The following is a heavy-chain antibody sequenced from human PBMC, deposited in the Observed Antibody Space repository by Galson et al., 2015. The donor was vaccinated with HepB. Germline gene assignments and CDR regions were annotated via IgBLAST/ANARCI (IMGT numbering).Heavy chain of an antibody. J-gene: IGHJ4*02. CDR2: INPSDSYT. D-gene: IGHD3-22*01. Sequence: SGAEVKKPGESLRISCEASGYSFTTYLISWVRQMPGKGLEWMGRINPSDSYTNYSPSFQGHVTISVDKSISTAYLQWTSLKASDTAMYYCARFYYDSTGYYLFWDYWGQGTLVTVSS. CDR1: GYSFTTYL. CDR3: ARFYYDSTGYYLFWDY. V-gene: IGHV5-10-1*01.